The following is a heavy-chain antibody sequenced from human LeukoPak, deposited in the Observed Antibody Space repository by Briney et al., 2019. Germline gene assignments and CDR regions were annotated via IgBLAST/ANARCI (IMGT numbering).Heavy chain of an antibody. Sequence: ASVKVSCKASGGTFSSYAISWVRQAHGQGLEWMGGIIPIFGTANYAQKFQGRVTITADESTSTAYKELSSLRSEDTAVYYCAIAHNYYGSGSHYYYYYMDVWGKGTTVTVSS. J-gene: IGHJ6*03. CDR3: AIAHNYYGSGSHYYYYYMDV. V-gene: IGHV1-69*13. CDR1: GGTFSSYA. CDR2: IIPIFGTA. D-gene: IGHD3-10*01.